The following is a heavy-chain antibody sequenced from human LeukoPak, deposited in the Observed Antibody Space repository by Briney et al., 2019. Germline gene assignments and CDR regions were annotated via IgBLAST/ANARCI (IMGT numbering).Heavy chain of an antibody. CDR1: GFTFGDYG. J-gene: IGHJ4*02. D-gene: IGHD3/OR15-3a*01. CDR3: AKAASGVISGFDS. V-gene: IGHV3-9*01. Sequence: QSGGSLRLSCVGSGFTFGDYGMHWVRQVPRRGLEWVSGINWSSENIDYADSVKGRFTISRDNAKKSLSLQMNNLRDDDTALYYCAKAASGVISGFDSWGQGILVTVSS. CDR2: INWSSENI.